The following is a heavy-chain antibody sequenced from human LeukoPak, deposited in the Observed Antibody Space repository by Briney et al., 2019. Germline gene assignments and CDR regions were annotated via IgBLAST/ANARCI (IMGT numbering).Heavy chain of an antibody. V-gene: IGHV1-2*02. Sequence: GASVKVSCKASGYTFTGYYMHWVRQAPGQGLEWMGWINPNSGGTNYAQKFQGRVTMTRDTSISTAYMELSGLRSDDTAVYYCARAHYDSSGYVDYWGQGTLVTVSS. CDR3: ARAHYDSSGYVDY. D-gene: IGHD3-22*01. CDR2: INPNSGGT. CDR1: GYTFTGYY. J-gene: IGHJ4*02.